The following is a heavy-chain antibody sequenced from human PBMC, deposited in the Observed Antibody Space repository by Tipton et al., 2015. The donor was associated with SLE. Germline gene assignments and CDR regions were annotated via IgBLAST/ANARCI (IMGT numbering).Heavy chain of an antibody. CDR2: IYYTGST. CDR1: TDSITNYY. Sequence: TLSLTCTVSTDSITNYYWSWIRQPPGQGVEWIGYIYYTGSTKYNPSLKSRVTISVDTSKNQFSLKLSSVTAADTAVYYCARLPSIHSGGYYYGMDVWGQGTTVTVSS. D-gene: IGHD3-22*01. CDR3: ARLPSIHSGGYYYGMDV. J-gene: IGHJ6*02. V-gene: IGHV4-59*08.